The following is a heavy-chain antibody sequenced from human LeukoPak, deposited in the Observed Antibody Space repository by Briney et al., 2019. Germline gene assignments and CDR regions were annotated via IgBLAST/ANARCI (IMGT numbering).Heavy chain of an antibody. Sequence: SETLSLTCTVSGGSISSYYWSWIRQPPGKGLEWIAYISDIGSINYNPSLKSRVTISLDTSKNQFSLKLSSVTAADTAVYYCARGRSPDDDFWSGYQLHYYYYGMDVWGQGTTVTVSS. J-gene: IGHJ6*02. CDR1: GGSISSYY. CDR2: ISDIGSI. D-gene: IGHD3-3*01. CDR3: ARGRSPDDDFWSGYQLHYYYYGMDV. V-gene: IGHV4-59*12.